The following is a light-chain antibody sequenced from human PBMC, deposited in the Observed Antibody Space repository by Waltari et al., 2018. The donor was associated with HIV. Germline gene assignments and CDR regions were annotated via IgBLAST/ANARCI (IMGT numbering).Light chain of an antibody. CDR1: SSDVGNYNR. V-gene: IGLV2-18*02. J-gene: IGLJ2*01. Sequence: ISCTGTSSDVGNYNRVSWYQQPPGSAPKLMIYEVSNRPSGVPRRFSGSKSGNTASLTISGLQAEDEADYYCSSYTSSNTFVVFGGGTKLTVL. CDR3: SSYTSSNTFVV. CDR2: EVS.